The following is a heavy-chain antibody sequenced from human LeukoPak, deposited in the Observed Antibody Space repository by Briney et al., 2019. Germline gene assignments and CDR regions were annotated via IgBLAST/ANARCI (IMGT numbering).Heavy chain of an antibody. J-gene: IGHJ3*02. CDR1: GGSFSGYY. Sequence: SETLSLTCAVYGGSFSGYYWSWIRQPPGKGLEWIGEINHSGSTNYNPSLKSRVTISVDTSKNQFSLKLSSVTAADTAVYYCARVGAPRDAFDIWGQGTMVTVSS. CDR3: ARVGAPRDAFDI. V-gene: IGHV4-34*01. CDR2: INHSGST. D-gene: IGHD3-16*01.